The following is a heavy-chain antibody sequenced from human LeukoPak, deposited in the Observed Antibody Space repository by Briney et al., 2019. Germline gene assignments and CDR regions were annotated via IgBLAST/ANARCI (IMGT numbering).Heavy chain of an antibody. D-gene: IGHD3-22*01. CDR1: GFTFSSYG. J-gene: IGHJ6*02. Sequence: GGSLRLSCAASGFTFSSYGMHWVRQAPGKGLEWVEVISYDGSNKYYADSVKGRFTISRDNSKNTLYLQMNSLRAEDTAVYYCAKGITMIVVVIPGMDVWGQGTTVTVSS. CDR3: AKGITMIVVVIPGMDV. V-gene: IGHV3-30*18. CDR2: ISYDGSNK.